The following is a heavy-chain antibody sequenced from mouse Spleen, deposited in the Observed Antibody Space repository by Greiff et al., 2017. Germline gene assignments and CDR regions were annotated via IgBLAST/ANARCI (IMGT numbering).Heavy chain of an antibody. D-gene: IGHD2-14*01. J-gene: IGHJ3*01. CDR1: GYTFTSYW. V-gene: IGHV1-61*01. Sequence: QVQLQQPGAELVRPGASVKLSCKASGYTFTSYWMNWVKQRPGQGLEWIGMIDPSDSETHYNQKFKGKATLTVDKSSSTAYMHLNSLTSEDSAVYYCARGDYRHQAWFAYWGQGTLVTVSA. CDR3: ARGDYRHQAWFAY. CDR2: IDPSDSET.